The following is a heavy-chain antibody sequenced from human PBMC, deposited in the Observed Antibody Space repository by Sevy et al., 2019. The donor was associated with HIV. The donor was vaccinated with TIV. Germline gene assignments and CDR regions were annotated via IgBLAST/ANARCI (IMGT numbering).Heavy chain of an antibody. CDR2: ISSSGTP. J-gene: IGHJ5*02. CDR3: ARRGDGYTCGSEWFDP. Sequence: SETLSLTCTVSGASINNYYWSWIRQLPEKGMEWIAYISSSGTPIFNPSLKVRVTISMDTSKNPFSLKLSSVTAADTAVYYCARRGDGYTCGSEWFDPWGQGTLVTVSS. CDR1: GASINNYY. V-gene: IGHV4-4*08. D-gene: IGHD3-10*01.